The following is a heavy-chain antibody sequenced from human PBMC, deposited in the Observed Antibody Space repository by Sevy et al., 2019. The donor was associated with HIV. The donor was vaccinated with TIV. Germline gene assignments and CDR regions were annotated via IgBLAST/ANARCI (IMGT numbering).Heavy chain of an antibody. D-gene: IGHD3-22*01. Sequence: GGSLRLSCAASGFTFSSYGMHWVRQAPGKGLEWVAVIWHDGGNKYNADSVKGRFTISRDDSKNTLYLQMESLQTEDTAVYYCTTHPSLSFAMMVVAEGGMDVWGQGTTVTVSS. V-gene: IGHV3-33*01. CDR1: GFTFSSYG. CDR2: IWHDGGNK. CDR3: TTHPSLSFAMMVVAEGGMDV. J-gene: IGHJ6*02.